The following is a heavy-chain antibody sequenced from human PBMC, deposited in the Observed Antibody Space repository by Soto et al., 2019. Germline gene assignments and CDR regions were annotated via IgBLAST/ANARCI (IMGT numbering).Heavy chain of an antibody. CDR1: GGTFSGYY. CDR3: ASTAGILLWFGELRYYFDF. Sequence: QVHLQQWGAGLLKPSETLSLTCAVYGGTFSGYYWSWIRQPPGKGLEWIGEINHSGSTNYNPSLKSRVTISMDTSKNQISLKLSSVTAADTAVYYCASTAGILLWFGELRYYFDFWGQGTLVTV. J-gene: IGHJ4*02. CDR2: INHSGST. D-gene: IGHD3-10*01. V-gene: IGHV4-34*01.